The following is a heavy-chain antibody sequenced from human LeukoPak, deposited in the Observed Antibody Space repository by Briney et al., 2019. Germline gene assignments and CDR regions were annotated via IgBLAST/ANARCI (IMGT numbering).Heavy chain of an antibody. CDR2: IWYDGSNK. CDR3: ARDSSGDYLDY. J-gene: IGHJ4*02. CDR1: GFTSSSYG. V-gene: IGHV3-33*01. D-gene: IGHD4-17*01. Sequence: PGRSLRLSCAASGFTSSSYGMHWVRQAPGKGLEWVAVIWYDGSNKYYADSVKGRFTISRDNSKNTLYLQMNSLRAEDTAVYYCARDSSGDYLDYWGQGTLVTVSS.